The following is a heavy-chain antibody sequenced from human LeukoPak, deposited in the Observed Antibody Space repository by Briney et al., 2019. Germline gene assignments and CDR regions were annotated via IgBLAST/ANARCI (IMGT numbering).Heavy chain of an antibody. CDR2: INPNSGGT. J-gene: IGHJ3*02. D-gene: IGHD5-12*01. CDR1: GYTFTGYY. Sequence: ASVKVSCKASGYTFTGYYMHWVRQAPGQGLEWMGWINPNSGGTNYAQKFQGRVAMTRDTSISTAYMELSRLRSDDTAVYYCARGGVPSGAFDIWGXXTMVTVSS. CDR3: ARGGVPSGAFDI. V-gene: IGHV1-2*02.